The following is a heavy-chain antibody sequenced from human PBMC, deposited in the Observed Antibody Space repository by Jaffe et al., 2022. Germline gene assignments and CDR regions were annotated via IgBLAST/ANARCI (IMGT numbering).Heavy chain of an antibody. V-gene: IGHV4-39*01. CDR3: ASLCEGGGGSCSRNWFDP. CDR2: IYYSGST. D-gene: IGHD2-15*01. Sequence: QLQLQESGPGLVKPSETLSLTCTVSGGSISSSSYYWGWIRQPPGKGLEWIGSIYYSGSTYYNPSLKSRVTISVDTSKNQFSLKLSSVTAADTAVYYCASLCEGGGGSCSRNWFDPWGQGTLVTVSS. J-gene: IGHJ5*02. CDR1: GGSISSSSYY.